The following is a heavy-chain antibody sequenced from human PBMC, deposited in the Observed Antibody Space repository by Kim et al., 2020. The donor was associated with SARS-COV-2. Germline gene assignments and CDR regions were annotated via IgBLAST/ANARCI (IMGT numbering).Heavy chain of an antibody. V-gene: IGHV4-59*08. CDR1: GGSISSYY. D-gene: IGHD3-22*01. CDR3: ARQGGWLFNDAFDI. Sequence: SETLSLTCTVSGGSISSYYWSWIRQPPGKGLEWIGHIYYTGSTNYNPSLKSRVTISVDTSKNQFSLKLSSVTAADTAVYYCARQGGWLFNDAFDIWGQGTMVTVSS. CDR2: IYYTGST. J-gene: IGHJ3*02.